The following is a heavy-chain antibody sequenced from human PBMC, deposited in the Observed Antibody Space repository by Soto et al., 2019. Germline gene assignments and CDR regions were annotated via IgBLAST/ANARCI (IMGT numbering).Heavy chain of an antibody. V-gene: IGHV1-69*13. D-gene: IGHD5-12*01. CDR1: GGTFSSYV. CDR3: ARCRDGYNYDFDY. Sequence: ASVKVSCKVSGGTFSSYVISWVRQAPGQGLEWMGGVIPIFGTANYAQKFQGRVTITADESTSTAYMELSSLRSEDTAVYYCARCRDGYNYDFDYWGQGTLVTVSS. J-gene: IGHJ4*02. CDR2: VIPIFGTA.